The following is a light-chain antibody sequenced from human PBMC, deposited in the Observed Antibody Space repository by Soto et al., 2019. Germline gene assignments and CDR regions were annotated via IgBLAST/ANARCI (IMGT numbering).Light chain of an antibody. CDR3: LSYTSTNTRV. V-gene: IGLV2-14*01. CDR2: EVS. CDR1: SSDVGGYDY. Sequence: QSVLTQPAPVSGSPGQSITISCSGSSSDVGGYDYVSWYQQHPGKAPKLIIYEVSNRPSGVSNRFSGSKSGNTASLTISGLQAEDEADYYCLSYTSTNTRVFGGGTKVTVL. J-gene: IGLJ3*02.